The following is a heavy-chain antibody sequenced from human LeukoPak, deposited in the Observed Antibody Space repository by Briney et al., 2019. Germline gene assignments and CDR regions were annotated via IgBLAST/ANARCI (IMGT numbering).Heavy chain of an antibody. CDR1: GYTFTDYY. CDR3: ARDLGFCSGGSCGSMTTVTSYDY. Sequence: GASVKVSCKASGYTFTDYYMHWVRQAPGQGLEWMGWLNPNNGATNFAQKFQGRVTMTRDTSISTTYMELSRLRSDDTAVYYYARDLGFCSGGSCGSMTTVTSYDYWGQGTLVTVSS. D-gene: IGHD2-15*01. J-gene: IGHJ4*02. V-gene: IGHV1-2*02. CDR2: LNPNNGAT.